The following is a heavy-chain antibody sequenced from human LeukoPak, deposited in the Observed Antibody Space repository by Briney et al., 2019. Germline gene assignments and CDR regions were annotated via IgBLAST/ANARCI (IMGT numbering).Heavy chain of an antibody. CDR2: INRYGDST. CDR3: ARDSDPGAFDI. V-gene: IGHV3-64*01. Sequence: GGSLRLSCAASGFTFTSYAIHWVRQAPGKGLEFVSAINRYGDSTYYANSVKGRFTISRDDSKNTVYLQMGSLRAEDTAVYYCARDSDPGAFDIWGQGTMVTVSS. CDR1: GFTFTSYA. J-gene: IGHJ3*02.